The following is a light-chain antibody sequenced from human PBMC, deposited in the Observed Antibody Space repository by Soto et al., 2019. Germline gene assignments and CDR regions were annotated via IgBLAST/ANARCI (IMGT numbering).Light chain of an antibody. CDR2: GAS. J-gene: IGKJ3*01. V-gene: IGKV3-20*01. CDR1: QSVSSSY. CDR3: QQYGSSPFT. Sequence: ESVLTQSPGTLSMSPGERATLSCRASQSVSSSYSAWYQQKPGQAPRLLIYGASSSATGIPDRFSGSGSGTDFTLTISRLEPEDFAVYYCQQYGSSPFTFGPGTNVDIK.